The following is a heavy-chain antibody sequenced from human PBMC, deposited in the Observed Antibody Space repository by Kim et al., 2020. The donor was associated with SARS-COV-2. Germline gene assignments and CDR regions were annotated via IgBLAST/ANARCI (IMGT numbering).Heavy chain of an antibody. CDR1: GFSSRNYW. CDR3: ASLDTATFWGSSD. Sequence: GGSLRLSCVASGFSSRNYWLSWVRKAPGKGLEWVAMIKKDGSEKYYVDSMKGRLIISRDNAKNSMYLQMNSLRAEDTAVYYCASLDTATFWGSSDWGQGTLGTVSS. V-gene: IGHV3-7*03. D-gene: IGHD5-18*01. J-gene: IGHJ4*02. CDR2: IKKDGSEK.